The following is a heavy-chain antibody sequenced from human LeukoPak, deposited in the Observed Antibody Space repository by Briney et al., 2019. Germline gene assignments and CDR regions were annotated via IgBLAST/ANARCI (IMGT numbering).Heavy chain of an antibody. V-gene: IGHV3-30*02. CDR2: IRYDGSDK. Sequence: GGSLRLSXAASGFTFSNYGMHWIRQAPGKGLEWVSFIRYDGSDKYYADSVKGRFTISRDKSKNTLYLQMNSLRAEDTAVYYCAKDVSDYFDYWGQGTLVTVSS. CDR1: GFTFSNYG. CDR3: AKDVSDYFDY. D-gene: IGHD5/OR15-5a*01. J-gene: IGHJ4*02.